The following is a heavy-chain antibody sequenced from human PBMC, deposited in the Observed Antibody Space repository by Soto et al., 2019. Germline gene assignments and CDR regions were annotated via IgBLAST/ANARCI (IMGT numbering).Heavy chain of an antibody. D-gene: IGHD5-12*01. V-gene: IGHV3-23*01. J-gene: IGHJ4*02. Sequence: SSETLSLTCTVSGGSISSSSYYWGWIRQPPGKGLEWVSGISGSGDITYYADSVKGRFTISRDNSKNTLFLQLNSLRAEDTAIYYCAKSPRSGYEPPWDYWGQGTQVTVSS. CDR2: ISGSGDIT. CDR3: AKSPRSGYEPPWDY. CDR1: GGSISSSSYY.